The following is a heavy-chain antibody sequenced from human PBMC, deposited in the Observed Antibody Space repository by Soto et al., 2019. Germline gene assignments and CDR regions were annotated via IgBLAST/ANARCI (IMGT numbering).Heavy chain of an antibody. Sequence: GGSLRLSCAASGFTFSSYWMSWVRQAPGKGLEWVANIKQDGSEKYYVDSVKGRFTISRDNAKNSLYLQMNSLRAEDTAVYYCARDVGDSGSYSNWFDPWGQGTLVTVSS. CDR2: IKQDGSEK. V-gene: IGHV3-7*01. CDR3: ARDVGDSGSYSNWFDP. J-gene: IGHJ5*02. D-gene: IGHD1-26*01. CDR1: GFTFSSYW.